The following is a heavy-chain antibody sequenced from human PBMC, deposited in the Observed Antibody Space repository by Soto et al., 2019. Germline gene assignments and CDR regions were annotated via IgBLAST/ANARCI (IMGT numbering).Heavy chain of an antibody. CDR1: GYSFSTYW. CDR2: IYPGDSDT. CDR3: ARHYSSSSGSDY. D-gene: IGHD6-6*01. J-gene: IGHJ4*02. Sequence: PGESLKISCEGSGYSFSTYWIAWVRQMPGKGLEWMGIIYPGDSDTRYSPSFQGQVTISADKSITTAYLQWSSLKASDTAMYFCARHYSSSSGSDYWGQGTLVTVSS. V-gene: IGHV5-51*01.